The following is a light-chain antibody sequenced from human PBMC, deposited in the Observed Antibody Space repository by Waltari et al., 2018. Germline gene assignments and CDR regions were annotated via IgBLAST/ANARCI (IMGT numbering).Light chain of an antibody. CDR3: QQYDNLPV. V-gene: IGKV1-33*01. CDR1: QDISNY. CDR2: DAS. J-gene: IGKJ3*01. Sequence: DIQMTQSPSSLSASVGDRVTITCQASQDISNYLNWYQQKPGKATKLLIYDASNLETGVPSRFSGSGSGTDFTFTISSLQPEDIATYYCQQYDNLPVFGPGTKVDIK.